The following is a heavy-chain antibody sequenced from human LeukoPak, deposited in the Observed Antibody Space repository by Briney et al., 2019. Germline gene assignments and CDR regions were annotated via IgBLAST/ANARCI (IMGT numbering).Heavy chain of an antibody. CDR1: GFTFSGSA. CDR3: TSTPTYPSYDYYYYMDV. J-gene: IGHJ6*03. CDR2: IRSKANSYAT. V-gene: IGHV3-73*01. Sequence: GGSLRLSCAASGFTFSGSAMHWVRQASGKGLEWVGRIRSKANSYATAYAASVKGRFTISRDDSKNTAYLQMNSLKTEDTAVYYCTSTPTYPSYDYYYYMDVWGKGTTVTVSS. D-gene: IGHD2-21*01.